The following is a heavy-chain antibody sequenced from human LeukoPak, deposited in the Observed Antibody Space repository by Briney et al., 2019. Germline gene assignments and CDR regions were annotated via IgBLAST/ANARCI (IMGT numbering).Heavy chain of an antibody. CDR2: IYYSGST. CDR3: ARILRGSGSYSMDV. V-gene: IGHV4-39*07. CDR1: GDSISSYY. Sequence: SETLSLTCTVSGDSISSYYWGWIRQPPGKGLEWIGSIYYSGSTYYNPSLKSRVTISVDTSKNQFSLKLSSVTAADTAVYYCARILRGSGSYSMDVWGQGTTVTVSS. J-gene: IGHJ6*02. D-gene: IGHD3-10*01.